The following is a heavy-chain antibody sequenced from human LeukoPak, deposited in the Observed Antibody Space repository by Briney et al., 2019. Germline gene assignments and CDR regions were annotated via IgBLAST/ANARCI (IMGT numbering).Heavy chain of an antibody. CDR1: GGTFSSYG. Sequence: SVKVSCKASGGTFSSYGISWVRQAPGQGLEWMGRIITILGIANYAQKFQGRVTITADKSTSAAYMELSNLRSEDTAVYYCARERIVAKFLSYWGQGTLVTVSS. V-gene: IGHV1-69*04. CDR3: ARERIVAKFLSY. D-gene: IGHD5-12*01. CDR2: IITILGIA. J-gene: IGHJ4*02.